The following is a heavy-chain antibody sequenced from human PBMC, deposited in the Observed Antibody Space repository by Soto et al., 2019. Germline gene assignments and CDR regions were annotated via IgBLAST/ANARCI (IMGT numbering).Heavy chain of an antibody. CDR3: ARGFVPLVRGVKATGGFDP. Sequence: QVQLVQSGGGVVQPGRSLRLSCTASGFTFSSYGMHWVRQAPGKGLEWVALIWFDGSNQYYADSVKGRFTISRDNSKNTLYLQMNTLRVEDTAVYFCARGFVPLVRGVKATGGFDPWGQGTLVTVSS. CDR1: GFTFSSYG. V-gene: IGHV3-33*01. CDR2: IWFDGSNQ. J-gene: IGHJ5*02. D-gene: IGHD3-10*01.